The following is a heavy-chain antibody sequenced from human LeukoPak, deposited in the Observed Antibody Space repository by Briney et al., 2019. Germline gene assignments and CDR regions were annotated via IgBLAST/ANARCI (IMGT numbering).Heavy chain of an antibody. CDR1: GYSFTNYW. J-gene: IGHJ4*02. CDR3: AGQSGSGGGNFDY. Sequence: GESLKISCKGSGYSFTNYWIAWVRQMPGKGLEWMGIIYPGDSDTRYSPSFQGHGTISAEKSISTAYLQWSSLKASDTAMYYCAGQSGSGGGNFDYWGQGTLVTVSS. CDR2: IYPGDSDT. V-gene: IGHV5-51*01. D-gene: IGHD2-15*01.